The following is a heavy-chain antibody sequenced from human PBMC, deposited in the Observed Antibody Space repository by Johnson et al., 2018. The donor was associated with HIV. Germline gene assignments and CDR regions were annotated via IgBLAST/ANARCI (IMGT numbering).Heavy chain of an antibody. D-gene: IGHD6-19*01. CDR1: GFTVSSSY. CDR3: PRASRPQTMAGTTDAFDI. Sequence: VQLVESGGGLVQPGGSLRLSCAASGFTVSSSYMSWVRQAPGKGLEWVSVIYSGGSTYYADSVKGRFTISRDNSKNTLYLQMNSLRAEDTAVYYCPRASRPQTMAGTTDAFDIWGQGTMVTVSS. V-gene: IGHV3-66*02. J-gene: IGHJ3*02. CDR2: IYSGGST.